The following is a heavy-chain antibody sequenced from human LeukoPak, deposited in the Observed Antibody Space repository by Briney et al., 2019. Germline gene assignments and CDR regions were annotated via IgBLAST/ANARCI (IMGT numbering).Heavy chain of an antibody. CDR1: GGSISSYY. V-gene: IGHV4-4*07. D-gene: IGHD2-15*01. CDR2: IYTSGSN. CDR3: VREEDCSGGSCYVVY. Sequence: KPSETLSLTCTVSGGSISSYYWSWLRQPAGKGLEWIGRIYTSGSNNYNPSLKSPVTLSVDTSKNQFSLTLSSVTAADRAVYYCVREEDCSGGSCYVVYWGQGTLVTVSS. J-gene: IGHJ4*02.